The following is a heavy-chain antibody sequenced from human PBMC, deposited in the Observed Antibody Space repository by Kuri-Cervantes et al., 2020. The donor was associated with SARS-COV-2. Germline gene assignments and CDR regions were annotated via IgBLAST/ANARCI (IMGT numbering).Heavy chain of an antibody. CDR3: ARDEDSSGSDY. J-gene: IGHJ4*02. V-gene: IGHV1-46*01. D-gene: IGHD6-19*01. Sequence: ASVKVSCKASGYTFTSYYMHWVRQAPGQGLEWMGIINPCGGSTSYAQKLQGRVTMTRDTSTSTVYMELSSRRSEDTAVYYCARDEDSSGSDYWGQGTLVTVSS. CDR1: GYTFTSYY. CDR2: INPCGGST.